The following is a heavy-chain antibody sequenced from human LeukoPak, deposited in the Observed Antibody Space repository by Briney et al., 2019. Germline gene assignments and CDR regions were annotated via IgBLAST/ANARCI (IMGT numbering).Heavy chain of an antibody. V-gene: IGHV1-69*13. J-gene: IGHJ4*02. D-gene: IGHD3-10*01. CDR3: ASGTWVLYYFDY. CDR1: GGAFSSYA. CDR2: IIPIFGTA. Sequence: GASVKVSCKASGGAFSSYAISWVRQAPGQGLEWMGGIIPIFGTANYAQKFQGRVTITADESTSTAYMELSSLRSEDTAVYYCASGTWVLYYFDYWGQGTLVTVSS.